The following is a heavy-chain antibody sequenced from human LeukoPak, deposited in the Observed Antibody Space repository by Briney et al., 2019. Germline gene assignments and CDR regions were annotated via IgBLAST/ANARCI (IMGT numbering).Heavy chain of an antibody. CDR3: ARMGVNFYYYYGMDV. CDR1: GGSFSGYY. D-gene: IGHD3-16*01. Sequence: SETLSLTCAVYGGSFSGYYWSWIRQPPGKGLEWIGEINHSGSTNYNPSLKSRVTISVDTSKNQFSLKLSSVTAADTAVYYCARMGVNFYYYYGMDVRGQGTTVTVSS. CDR2: INHSGST. J-gene: IGHJ6*02. V-gene: IGHV4-34*01.